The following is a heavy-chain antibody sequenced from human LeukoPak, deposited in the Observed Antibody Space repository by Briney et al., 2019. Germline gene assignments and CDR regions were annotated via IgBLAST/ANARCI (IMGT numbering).Heavy chain of an antibody. J-gene: IGHJ4*02. Sequence: SETLSLTCTVSGGSISSGGYYWSWIRQPPGKGLEWIGYIYHSGSTYYNPSLKSRVTISVDRSKNQFSLKLSSVTAADTAVYYCARGITIFGVVIKYYFDYWGQGTLVTVSS. CDR1: GGSISSGGYY. CDR3: ARGITIFGVVIKYYFDY. D-gene: IGHD3-3*01. CDR2: IYHSGST. V-gene: IGHV4-30-2*01.